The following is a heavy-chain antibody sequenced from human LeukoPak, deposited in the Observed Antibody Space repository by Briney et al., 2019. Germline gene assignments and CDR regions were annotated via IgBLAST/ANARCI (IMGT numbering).Heavy chain of an antibody. J-gene: IGHJ4*02. V-gene: IGHV4-59*08. CDR2: IHYSGFT. D-gene: IGHD3-22*01. CDR3: SRREDSGTSGYYGL. CDR1: GGSIVSYH. Sequence: SETLSLTCTVSGGSIVSYHWSWIRQPPGKGLEWIGYIHYSGFTNYNPSLKSRVTISVDTSKNQLSLKLSSVTAADTAVYYCSRREDSGTSGYYGLWGQGTLVTVFS.